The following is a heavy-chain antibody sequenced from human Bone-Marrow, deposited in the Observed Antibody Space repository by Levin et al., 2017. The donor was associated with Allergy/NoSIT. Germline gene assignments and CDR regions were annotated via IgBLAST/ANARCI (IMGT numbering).Heavy chain of an antibody. D-gene: IGHD3-22*01. CDR3: AKVIRGGYQTTNFDY. CDR2: MTAGGET. J-gene: IGHJ4*02. V-gene: IGHV3-23*01. Sequence: AGGSLRLSCAASGFTFSNYAMSWVRQAPGKGLEWVSAMTAGGETHYADSVKGRFTVSRDNSKNTLFLQMSSLRAEDTAVYYCAKVIRGGYQTTNFDYWGQGTLVTVSS. CDR1: GFTFSNYA.